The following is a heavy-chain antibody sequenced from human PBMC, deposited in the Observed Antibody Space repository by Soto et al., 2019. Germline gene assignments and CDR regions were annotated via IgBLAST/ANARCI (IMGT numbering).Heavy chain of an antibody. V-gene: IGHV3-15*07. CDR3: TTLSITIFGVVLMEV. D-gene: IGHD3-3*01. CDR2: IKSKTDGGTT. Sequence: SLRLSCSASFFTFSNAWMNWVLQYPFKLLEWVGRIKSKTDGGTTDYAAPVKGRFTISRDDSKNTLYLQMNSLKTEDTAVYYCTTLSITIFGVVLMEVWGQGTTVTVS. CDR1: FFTFSNAW. J-gene: IGHJ6*02.